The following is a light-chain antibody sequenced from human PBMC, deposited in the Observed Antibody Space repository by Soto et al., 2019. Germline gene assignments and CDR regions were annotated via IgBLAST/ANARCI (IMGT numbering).Light chain of an antibody. J-gene: IGKJ4*01. CDR1: PDISNW. CDR3: QQTNLFPRS. CDR2: AAS. Sequence: PRTKSPSTLSASVGARASLSGRASPDISNWLVWYQKKPGKDPNILIYAASSLQSGVPSRFSGSGSGTDFNLTISRLQTEDFATYFCQQTNLFPRSFGGGTKLDIK. V-gene: IGKV1-12*01.